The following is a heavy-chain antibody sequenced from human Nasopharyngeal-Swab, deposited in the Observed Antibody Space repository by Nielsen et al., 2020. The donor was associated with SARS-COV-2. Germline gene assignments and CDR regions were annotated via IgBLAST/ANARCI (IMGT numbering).Heavy chain of an antibody. Sequence: GGSLRLSCAASGFTFSSYAMHWVRQAPGKGLEWVAVISYDGSNKYYADSVKGRFTISRDNSKNTLYLQMNSLRAEDTAVYYCARDRGYCSGGSCYLDDSWGQGTLVTVSS. CDR3: ARDRGYCSGGSCYLDDS. CDR2: ISYDGSNK. J-gene: IGHJ4*02. CDR1: GFTFSSYA. V-gene: IGHV3-30-3*01. D-gene: IGHD2-15*01.